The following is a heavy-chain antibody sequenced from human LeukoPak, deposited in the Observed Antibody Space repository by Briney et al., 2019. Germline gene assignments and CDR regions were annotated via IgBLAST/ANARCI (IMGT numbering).Heavy chain of an antibody. CDR3: ARAQRGYCSGGSCPRYYYYYMDV. J-gene: IGHJ6*03. D-gene: IGHD2-15*01. CDR2: INPSGGST. Sequence: ASVKVSCKASGYTFTSYYMHWVRQAPGQGLEWMGIINPSGGSTSYAQKFQGRVTMTRDMSTSTVYMELSSLRSEDTAVYYCARAQRGYCSGGSCPRYYYYYMDVWGKGTTVTVSS. V-gene: IGHV1-46*01. CDR1: GYTFTSYY.